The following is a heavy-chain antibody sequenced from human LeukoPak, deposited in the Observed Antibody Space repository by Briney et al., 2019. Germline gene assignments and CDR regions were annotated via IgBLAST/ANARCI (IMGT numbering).Heavy chain of an antibody. J-gene: IGHJ3*02. Sequence: PSETLSLTCTVSGGSIGSGGYYWSWIRQHPGKGLEWIGYIYYSGSTYYNPSLKSRVTISVDTSKNQFSLKLSSVTAADTAVYYCARDVPRLERRPRGAFDIWGQGTMVTVSS. CDR3: ARDVPRLERRPRGAFDI. CDR1: GGSIGSGGYY. D-gene: IGHD5-24*01. CDR2: IYYSGST. V-gene: IGHV4-31*03.